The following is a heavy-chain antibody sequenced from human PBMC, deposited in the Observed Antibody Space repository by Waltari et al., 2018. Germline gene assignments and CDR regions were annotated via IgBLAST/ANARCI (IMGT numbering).Heavy chain of an antibody. V-gene: IGHV4-39*07. CDR1: GGSITSIAYY. J-gene: IGHJ6*03. CDR2: IYYSGSA. Sequence: QLQLQASGPGLLKPSETLSLTCSVSGGSITSIAYYWGWIRQPPGKGLEWIGSIYYSGSAYYNPSVKNRVTISVDTTKNQFSLRLYSVTAADTAVYYCARLVGSYYFHMDVWGKGTTVVISS. D-gene: IGHD2-8*02. CDR3: ARLVGSYYFHMDV.